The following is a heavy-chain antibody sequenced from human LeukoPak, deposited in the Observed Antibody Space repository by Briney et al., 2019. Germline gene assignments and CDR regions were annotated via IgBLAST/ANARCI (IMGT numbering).Heavy chain of an antibody. V-gene: IGHV3-21*01. CDR2: ISSSSTYI. J-gene: IGHJ6*03. CDR1: GFTVSSNY. CDR3: ARVIAAPPGYYYMDV. D-gene: IGHD6-6*01. Sequence: GGSLRLSCAASGFTVSSNYMSWVRQAPGKGLEWVSSISSSSTYIYYANSVRGRFTISRDNAKNSVYLQMNSLRAEDTAVYYCARVIAAPPGYYYMDVWGKGTTVTVSS.